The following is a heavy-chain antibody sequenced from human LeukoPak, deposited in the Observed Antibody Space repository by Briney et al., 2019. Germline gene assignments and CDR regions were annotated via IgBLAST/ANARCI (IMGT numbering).Heavy chain of an antibody. CDR2: ISGSGGST. V-gene: IGHV3-23*01. CDR3: AKRRGYGEIDY. J-gene: IGHJ4*02. Sequence: GGSLRLSCAASGFTFSSYAMSWVRQAPGKGLEWVSAISGSGGSTYYADSVKGRFTISRDNSKNTLYLQMNSLRAEHAAVYYCAKRRGYGEIDYWGQGTLVTVSS. D-gene: IGHD4-17*01. CDR1: GFTFSSYA.